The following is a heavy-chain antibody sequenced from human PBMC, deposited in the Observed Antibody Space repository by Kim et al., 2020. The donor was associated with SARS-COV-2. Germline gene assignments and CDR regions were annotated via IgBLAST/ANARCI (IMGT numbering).Heavy chain of an antibody. V-gene: IGHV1-46*01. CDR3: ARDYSREAARPFQPGDY. CDR1: GYTFTSYY. Sequence: ASVKVSCKASGYTFTSYYMHWVRQAPGQGLEWMGIINPSGCSTSYAQKFQGRVTMTRDTSTSTVYMELSSLRSEDTAVYYFARDYSREAARPFQPGDYWGQGTLVTVSS. J-gene: IGHJ4*02. CDR2: INPSGCST. D-gene: IGHD6-6*01.